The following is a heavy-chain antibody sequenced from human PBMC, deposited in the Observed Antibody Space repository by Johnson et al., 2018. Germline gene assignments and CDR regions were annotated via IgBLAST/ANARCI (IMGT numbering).Heavy chain of an antibody. CDR1: GGSINTYY. CDR2: INYRGST. CDR3: ARGSSSSSDAFDI. V-gene: IGHV4-59*01. Sequence: QVQLQESGPGLVKPSETXSLTCTVSGGSINTYYWNWNRQPPGKGLEWIGYINYRGSTDYNPSLARRVTISVDTSKNQFSLKLSSVTAADTAVYYCARGSSSSSDAFDIWGQGTMVTVSS. D-gene: IGHD6-13*01. J-gene: IGHJ3*02.